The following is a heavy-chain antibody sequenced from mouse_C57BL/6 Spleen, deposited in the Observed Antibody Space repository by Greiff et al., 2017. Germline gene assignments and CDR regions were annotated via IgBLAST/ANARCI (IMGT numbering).Heavy chain of an antibody. D-gene: IGHD1-1*01. CDR2: IHPNSGST. CDR1: GYTFTSYW. Sequence: VQLQQPGAELVKPGASVKLSCKASGYTFTSYWMHWVKQRPGQGLEWIGMIHPNSGSTNYNEKFKSKATLTVDKSSSTAYMQLSSLTSEDSAVYYCARFTTVVAEAMDYWGQGTSVTVSS. V-gene: IGHV1-64*01. J-gene: IGHJ4*01. CDR3: ARFTTVVAEAMDY.